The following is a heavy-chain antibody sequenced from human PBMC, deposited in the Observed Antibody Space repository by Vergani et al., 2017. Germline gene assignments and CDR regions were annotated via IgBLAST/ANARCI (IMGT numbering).Heavy chain of an antibody. CDR2: INHSGST. V-gene: IGHV4-34*01. Sequence: QVQLQQWGAGLLKPSETLSLTCAVYGGSFSGYYWSWIRQPPGKGLEWIGEINHSGSTNYNPSLKSRVTISVDTSKNQFSLKLSSVTAADTAVYYCARFVVVATITYGDYWGQGTLVTVSS. CDR1: GGSFSGYY. D-gene: IGHD5-12*01. CDR3: ARFVVVATITYGDY. J-gene: IGHJ4*02.